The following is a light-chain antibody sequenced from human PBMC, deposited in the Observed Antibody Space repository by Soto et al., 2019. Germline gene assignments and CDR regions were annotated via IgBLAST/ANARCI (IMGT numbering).Light chain of an antibody. V-gene: IGKV1-9*01. CDR2: ISS. CDR3: QQIVSYPLT. CDR1: QGISNS. J-gene: IGKJ5*01. Sequence: IQLTQSPSSLSASIGDRVTITCRASQGISNSLAWYQQNKGKAPSLLIYISSTLQSGVPPRFSGSGFGTDLTLTISSLEPEDVGTYYCQQIVSYPLTFGRGTPLEIK.